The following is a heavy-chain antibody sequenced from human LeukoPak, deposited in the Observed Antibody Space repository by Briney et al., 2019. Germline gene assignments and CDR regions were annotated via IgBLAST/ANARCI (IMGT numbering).Heavy chain of an antibody. V-gene: IGHV4-59*12. Sequence: SETLSLTCTVSGGSISSYYWSWIRQPPGKGLEWIGYIYYSGSTNYNPSLKSRVTISVDTSKNQFSLKLSSVTAADTAVYYCARSIVVVTGAFDIWGQGTMVTVSS. D-gene: IGHD2-21*02. CDR1: GGSISSYY. CDR2: IYYSGST. J-gene: IGHJ3*02. CDR3: ARSIVVVTGAFDI.